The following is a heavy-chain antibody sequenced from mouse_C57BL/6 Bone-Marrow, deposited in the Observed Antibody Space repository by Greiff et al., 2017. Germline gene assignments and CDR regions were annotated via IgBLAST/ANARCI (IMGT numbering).Heavy chain of an antibody. J-gene: IGHJ2*01. Sequence: VQLQQSGPVLVKPGASVKMSCKASGYTFTDYYMNWVKQSHGKSLEWIGVINPYNGGTSYNQKFKGKATLTVDKSSSTAYMELNRLTSEDSAVDYCARRGFSYYFDYWGQGTTLTVSS. CDR2: INPYNGGT. CDR1: GYTFTDYY. V-gene: IGHV1-19*01. CDR3: ARRGFSYYFDY.